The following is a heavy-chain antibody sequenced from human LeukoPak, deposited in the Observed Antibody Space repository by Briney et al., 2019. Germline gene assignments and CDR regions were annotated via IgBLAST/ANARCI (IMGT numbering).Heavy chain of an antibody. CDR2: ISYDGSNK. J-gene: IGHJ1*01. Sequence: GRSLRLSCAASGFTFSSYGMHWVRQAPGKGLEWVAVISYDGSNKYYADSVKGRFTISRDNSKNTLYLQMNSLRAEDTAVYYCAKVGSGWSYFQHWGQGTLVTVSS. D-gene: IGHD6-19*01. CDR3: AKVGSGWSYFQH. V-gene: IGHV3-30*18. CDR1: GFTFSSYG.